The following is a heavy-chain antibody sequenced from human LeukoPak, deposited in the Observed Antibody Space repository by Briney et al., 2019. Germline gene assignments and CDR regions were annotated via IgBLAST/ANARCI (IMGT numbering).Heavy chain of an antibody. CDR2: INHSGST. D-gene: IGHD2-2*02. Sequence: KRSETLSLTCAVYGGSFSGYYWSWIRQPPGKGLEWIGEINHSGSTNYNPSLKSRVTISVDTSKNQFSLKLSSVTAADTAVYYCARGRDCSSTSCYTFRFDPWGQGTLVTVSS. CDR3: ARGRDCSSTSCYTFRFDP. CDR1: GGSFSGYY. J-gene: IGHJ5*02. V-gene: IGHV4-34*01.